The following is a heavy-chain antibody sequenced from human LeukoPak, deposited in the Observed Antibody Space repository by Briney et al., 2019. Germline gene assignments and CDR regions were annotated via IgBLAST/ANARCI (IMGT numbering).Heavy chain of an antibody. Sequence: KPSETLSLTCTVSGVSISSSSYYWGWIRQPPGKGLEWIGSIYYSGSTYYNPSLKSRVTISVDTSKNQFSLKLSSVTAADTAVYYCARRMTTVTTGWYFDLWGRGTLVTVSS. CDR1: GVSISSSSYY. CDR2: IYYSGST. V-gene: IGHV4-39*01. J-gene: IGHJ2*01. D-gene: IGHD4-17*01. CDR3: ARRMTTVTTGWYFDL.